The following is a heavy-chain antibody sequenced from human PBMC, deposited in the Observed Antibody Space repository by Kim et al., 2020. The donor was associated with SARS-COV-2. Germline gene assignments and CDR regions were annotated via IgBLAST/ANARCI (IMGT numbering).Heavy chain of an antibody. Sequence: SGPTLVNPTQTLTLTCTFSGFSLSTSGVGVGWIRQPPGKALEWLALIYWDDDKRFSPSLKSRLTITKDTSKNQVVLTMTNMEPVDTATYYCEVHQLPGGPYYYYGMDVWGQGTTVTVSS. CDR1: GFSLSTSGVG. CDR2: IYWDDDK. V-gene: IGHV2-5*02. D-gene: IGHD2-2*01. CDR3: EVHQLPGGPYYYYGMDV. J-gene: IGHJ6*02.